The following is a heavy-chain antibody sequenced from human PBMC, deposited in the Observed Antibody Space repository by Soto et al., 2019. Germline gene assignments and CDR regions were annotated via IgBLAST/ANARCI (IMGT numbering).Heavy chain of an antibody. CDR3: AIDYGFWSGYFDY. J-gene: IGHJ4*02. CDR1: GVTFDTRA. V-gene: IGHV3-30*03. D-gene: IGHD3-3*01. Sequence: GGSLRLSCAASGVTFDTRAIHWLRQAPGQGLEWVAVISFDGSNKRYVDSVEGRFSISRDNSETTSYLEMNGLKPEDTALYYCAIDYGFWSGYFDYWGQGTQVTVSS. CDR2: ISFDGSNK.